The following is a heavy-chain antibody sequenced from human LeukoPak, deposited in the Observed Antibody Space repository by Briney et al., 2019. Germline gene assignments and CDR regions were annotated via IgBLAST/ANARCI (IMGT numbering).Heavy chain of an antibody. CDR2: IYSGGST. CDR3: ARSPRGCSYGYVN. V-gene: IGHV3-53*01. Sequence: PGGSLRLSCAASGFTVSSNYMSWVRQAPGKGLEWVSVIYSGGSTYYADSVKGRFTISRDNSKNTLYLQMNSLRAEDTAVYYCARSPRGCSYGYVNWGQGTLVTVSS. D-gene: IGHD5-18*01. CDR1: GFTVSSNY. J-gene: IGHJ4*02.